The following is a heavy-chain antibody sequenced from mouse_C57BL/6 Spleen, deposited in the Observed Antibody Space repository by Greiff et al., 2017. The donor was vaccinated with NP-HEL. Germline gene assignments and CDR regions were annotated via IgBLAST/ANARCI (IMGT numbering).Heavy chain of an antibody. D-gene: IGHD1-1*01. CDR2: TDPANSNT. CDR3: SISTINA. J-gene: IGHJ2*01. Sequence: EVQLQQSGAELVKPAASLKLSCTASGYNIKDIYIHWVKQRPEKGLERIRRTDPANSNTKYEPKFQGKATIPADTSPNTAYLQLSSPTSGDTAVYSCSISTINAWGHVITLTVSS. CDR1: GYNIKDIY. V-gene: IGHV14-3*02.